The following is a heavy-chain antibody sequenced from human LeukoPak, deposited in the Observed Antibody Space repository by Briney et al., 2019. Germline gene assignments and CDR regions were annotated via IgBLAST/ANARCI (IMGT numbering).Heavy chain of an antibody. CDR2: INAANGNT. Sequence: GVSVKVSCKASGYTFISYAMHWVRQAPGQGLEWMGWINAANGNTKYSERFQGRITVTKDTSASTVYMELNSLRSEDTAVYYCASLDWGVSDFDHWGQGTLVTVPS. J-gene: IGHJ4*02. V-gene: IGHV1-3*01. D-gene: IGHD7-27*01. CDR3: ASLDWGVSDFDH. CDR1: GYTFISYA.